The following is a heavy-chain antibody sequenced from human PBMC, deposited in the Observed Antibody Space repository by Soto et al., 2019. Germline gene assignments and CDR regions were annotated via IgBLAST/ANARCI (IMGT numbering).Heavy chain of an antibody. J-gene: IGHJ4*02. V-gene: IGHV4-59*08. Sequence: SETLSLTCTVSGGSISSYYWSWIRQPPGKGLEWIGYIYYSGSTNYNPSLKSRVTISVDTSKNQFSMKLSSVTAADTAVYYCARRYGSAIDYWGQGTLVTVSS. D-gene: IGHD1-26*01. CDR1: GGSISSYY. CDR2: IYYSGST. CDR3: ARRYGSAIDY.